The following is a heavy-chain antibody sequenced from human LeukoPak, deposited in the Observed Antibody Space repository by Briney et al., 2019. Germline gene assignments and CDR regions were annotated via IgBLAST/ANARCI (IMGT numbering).Heavy chain of an antibody. Sequence: PGGSLRLSCAASGFTFDDYAMHWVRQAPGKGLEWVSLISGDGDRTSYADSVKGRFTISRDNDKNSLYLQMNSLRIEDTALYYCAKDRGYEVVFDPWGQGTLVAVSS. CDR2: ISGDGDRT. CDR3: AKDRGYEVVFDP. J-gene: IGHJ5*02. V-gene: IGHV3-43*02. CDR1: GFTFDDYA. D-gene: IGHD5-12*01.